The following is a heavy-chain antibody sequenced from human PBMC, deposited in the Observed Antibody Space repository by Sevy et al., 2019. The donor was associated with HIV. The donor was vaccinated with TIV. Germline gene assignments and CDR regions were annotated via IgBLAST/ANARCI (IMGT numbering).Heavy chain of an antibody. Sequence: ASVKVSCKASGYTFTSYYMHWVRQAPGQGLEWMGIINPSGGSTSYAQKFQGRVTMTRETSTSTVYMELSSLRSEDTAVYYCARGVTYYYDSSGYMDYWGQGTLVTVSS. CDR1: GYTFTSYY. CDR3: ARGVTYYYDSSGYMDY. D-gene: IGHD3-22*01. CDR2: INPSGGST. J-gene: IGHJ4*02. V-gene: IGHV1-46*01.